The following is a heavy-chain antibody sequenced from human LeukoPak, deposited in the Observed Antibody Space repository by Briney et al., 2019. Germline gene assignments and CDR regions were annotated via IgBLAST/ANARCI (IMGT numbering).Heavy chain of an antibody. CDR2: IYPSGGGT. J-gene: IGHJ4*02. V-gene: IGHV1-46*01. CDR3: ARAGGGYSSDL. Sequence: GASVKVSCRAPGYTFTSYYMHWVRQAPGQGLEWMGIIYPSGGGTTYAQKFQGRFAMTRDTSTSTVYMELYSLRSEDTAVYYCARAGGGYSSDLWGQGTLVIVSS. CDR1: GYTFTSYY. D-gene: IGHD3-22*01.